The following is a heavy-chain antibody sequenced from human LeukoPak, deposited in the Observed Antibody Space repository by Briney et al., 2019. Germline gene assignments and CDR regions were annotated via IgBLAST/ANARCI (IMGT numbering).Heavy chain of an antibody. J-gene: IGHJ4*02. V-gene: IGHV4-34*01. CDR3: ARGRSSYYYDSSGYFGY. CDR2: INDSGST. D-gene: IGHD3-22*01. Sequence: PSETLSLTCAVYGGSFSGYYWSWIRQPPGKGLEWIGEINDSGSTNYNPSLKSRVTISVDTSKNPCSLKLSSVTAADTAVYYCARGRSSYYYDSSGYFGYWGQGTLVTVSS. CDR1: GGSFSGYY.